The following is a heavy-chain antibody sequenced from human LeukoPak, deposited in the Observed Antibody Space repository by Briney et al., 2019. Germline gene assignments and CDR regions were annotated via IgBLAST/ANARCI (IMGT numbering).Heavy chain of an antibody. CDR1: GFTFSSYA. Sequence: GGSLRLSCAASGFTFSSYAMSWVRQAPGKGLEWVSAISGSGGSTYYADSVKGRFTISRDNSKNTLYLQMNSLRAEDTAVYYCAKDPHYYDSSGGDYWGQEPWSPSPQ. J-gene: IGHJ4*01. CDR3: AKDPHYYDSSGGDY. V-gene: IGHV3-23*01. D-gene: IGHD3-22*01. CDR2: ISGSGGST.